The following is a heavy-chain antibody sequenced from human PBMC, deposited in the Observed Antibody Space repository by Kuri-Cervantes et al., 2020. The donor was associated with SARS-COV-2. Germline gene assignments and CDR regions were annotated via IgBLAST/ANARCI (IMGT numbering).Heavy chain of an antibody. J-gene: IGHJ4*02. V-gene: IGHV3-7*01. CDR2: IKQDESEQ. Sequence: AESLRLSCSPSGFTLSCHWMSWVRHATGEGLEWVANIKQDESEQYYVDSVKGRFTISRDNAKNSLYLQMYSLRAADTAVYYCASNGWGLWDPGGVSGFDYWGQGTLVTVSS. CDR3: ASNGWGLWDPGGVSGFDY. D-gene: IGHD3-16*01. CDR1: GFTLSCHW.